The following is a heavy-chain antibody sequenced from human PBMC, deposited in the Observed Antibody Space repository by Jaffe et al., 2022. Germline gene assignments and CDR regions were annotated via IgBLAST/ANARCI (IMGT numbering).Heavy chain of an antibody. CDR3: ARDLSYDILTGMGVYMDV. D-gene: IGHD3-9*01. V-gene: IGHV1-46*01. J-gene: IGHJ6*03. CDR1: GYTFTSYY. Sequence: QVQLVQSGAEVKKPGASVKVSCKASGYTFTSYYMHWVRQAPGQGLEWMGIINPSGGSTSYAQKFQGRVTMTRDTSTSTVYMELSSLRSEDTAVYYCARDLSYDILTGMGVYMDVWGKGTTVTVSS. CDR2: INPSGGST.